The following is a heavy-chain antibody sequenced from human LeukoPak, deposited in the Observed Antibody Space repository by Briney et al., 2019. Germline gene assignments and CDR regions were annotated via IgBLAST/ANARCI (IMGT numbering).Heavy chain of an antibody. CDR1: GVTFSSYA. Sequence: GGSLRLSCAASGVTFSSYAMSWVRQAPGKGLEWVSAISGSGGSTYYADSVKGRFTISRDNSKNTLYLQMNSLRAEDTAVYYCAKPLLDYGDYDYWGQGTLVTVSS. V-gene: IGHV3-23*01. J-gene: IGHJ4*02. CDR3: AKPLLDYGDYDY. D-gene: IGHD4-17*01. CDR2: ISGSGGST.